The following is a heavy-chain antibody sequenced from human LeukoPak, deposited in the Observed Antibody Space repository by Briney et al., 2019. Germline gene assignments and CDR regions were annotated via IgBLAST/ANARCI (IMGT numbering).Heavy chain of an antibody. CDR1: GFTFSSYS. CDR2: ISSSSSYI. D-gene: IGHD2-2*01. Sequence: PGGSLRLSCAASGFTFSSYSMNWVRQAPGKGLEWVSSISSSSSYIYYAGSVKGRFTISRDNAKNSLYLQMNSLRAEDTAVYYCARADDIVVVPAAIDWFDPWGQGTLVTVSS. J-gene: IGHJ5*02. V-gene: IGHV3-21*01. CDR3: ARADDIVVVPAAIDWFDP.